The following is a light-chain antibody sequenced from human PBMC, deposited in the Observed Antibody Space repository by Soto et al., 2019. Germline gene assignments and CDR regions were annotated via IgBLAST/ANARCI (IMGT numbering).Light chain of an antibody. V-gene: IGLV2-14*01. CDR1: SSDVGGYNC. J-gene: IGLJ1*01. CDR2: EVS. Sequence: QSVLTQPASVSGSPGQSITISCTGTSSDVGGYNCVSWYQQYPGKAPKFMIYEVSNRPSGVSNRFSGSKSGNTASLTISGLQAEDEADYYCSSYTSSSTTVFGTGTKLTVL. CDR3: SSYTSSSTTV.